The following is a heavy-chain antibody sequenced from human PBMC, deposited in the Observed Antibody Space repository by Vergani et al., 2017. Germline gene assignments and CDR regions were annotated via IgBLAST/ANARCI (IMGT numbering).Heavy chain of an antibody. CDR3: AREYRVDTAMVIDY. CDR2: ISSSSSYI. J-gene: IGHJ4*02. V-gene: IGHV3-21*01. Sequence: EVQLVESGGGLVKPGGSLRLSCAASGFTFSSYSMNWVRQAPGKGLEWVSSISSSSSYIYYADSVKGRFTISRDNAKNSLYLQMNSLRAEDTAVYYCAREYRVDTAMVIDYWGQGTLVTVSS. CDR1: GFTFSSYS. D-gene: IGHD5-18*01.